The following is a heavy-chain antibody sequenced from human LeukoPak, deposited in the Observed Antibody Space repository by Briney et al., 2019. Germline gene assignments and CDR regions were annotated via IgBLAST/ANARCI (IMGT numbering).Heavy chain of an antibody. Sequence: SGGSLRLSCAASGFTFSSHAMSWVRQAPGKGLEWVSTVSGSGDSTYYGDSVKGRFTISRDNSKNTLSLQMNSLRAEDTAVYYCAKSRGYTGYQYYFDYWGQGTLVTVSS. V-gene: IGHV3-23*01. CDR3: AKSRGYTGYQYYFDY. CDR2: VSGSGDST. CDR1: GFTFSSHA. D-gene: IGHD5-12*01. J-gene: IGHJ4*02.